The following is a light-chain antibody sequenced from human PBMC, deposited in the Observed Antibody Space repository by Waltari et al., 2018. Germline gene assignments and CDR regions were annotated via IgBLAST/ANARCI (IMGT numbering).Light chain of an antibody. CDR3: QQRSTWPYT. J-gene: IGKJ2*01. CDR2: DAS. Sequence: EIMLTQSPATLSLSPGERATLSCRASQIVSNYLAWYQQKPGQAPRLLIYDASNWATGIPARFSGSGSGTDFTLTISSLEPEDFAVYYCQQRSTWPYTFGQGTKLEIK. CDR1: QIVSNY. V-gene: IGKV3-11*01.